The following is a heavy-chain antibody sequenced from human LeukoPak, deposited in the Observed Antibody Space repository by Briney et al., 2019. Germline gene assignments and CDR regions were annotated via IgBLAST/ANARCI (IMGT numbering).Heavy chain of an antibody. CDR3: AKVGKDWTLGDAFDI. J-gene: IGHJ3*02. CDR1: GFTFSSYA. D-gene: IGHD3/OR15-3a*01. Sequence: PGGSLRLSCAASGFTFSSYAMSWVRRAPGKGLEWVSAISGSGGSTYYADSVKGRFTISRDNAKNSLYLQMNSLRAEDTAVYYCAKVGKDWTLGDAFDIWGQGTMVTVSS. V-gene: IGHV3-23*01. CDR2: ISGSGGST.